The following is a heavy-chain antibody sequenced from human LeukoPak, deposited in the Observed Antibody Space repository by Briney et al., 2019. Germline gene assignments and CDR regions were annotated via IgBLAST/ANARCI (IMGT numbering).Heavy chain of an antibody. CDR3: ARGRYCSSTSCYKAFDI. Sequence: GSLRLSCAASGFTFSSYWMSWVRQAPGKGLEWVANIKQDGSEKYYVDSVKGRFTISRDNAKNTLYLQMNSLRAEDTAVYYCARGRYCSSTSCYKAFDIWGQGTKVTVSS. V-gene: IGHV3-7*04. J-gene: IGHJ3*02. CDR1: GFTFSSYW. D-gene: IGHD2-2*02. CDR2: IKQDGSEK.